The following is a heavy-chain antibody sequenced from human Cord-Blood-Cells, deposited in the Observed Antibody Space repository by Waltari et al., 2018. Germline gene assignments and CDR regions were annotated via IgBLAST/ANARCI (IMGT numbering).Heavy chain of an antibody. Sequence: QVQLVASGGGVVQPGRSLRTSCAASGFTFSSYGMHWVRQAQGRGLGGVAVRWNDGSNKYHADSGNGRFTIARDKSKNTLDLQRNSLRAEDTAVYYCARLVMSEWLVDYWGQGTLVTVSS. V-gene: IGHV3-33*01. CDR3: ARLVMSEWLVDY. J-gene: IGHJ4*02. CDR1: GFTFSSYG. D-gene: IGHD3-3*01. CDR2: RWNDGSNK.